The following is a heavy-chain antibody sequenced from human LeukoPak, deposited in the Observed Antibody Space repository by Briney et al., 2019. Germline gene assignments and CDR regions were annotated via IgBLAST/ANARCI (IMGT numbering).Heavy chain of an antibody. V-gene: IGHV3-23*01. D-gene: IGHD6-19*01. Sequence: GGSLRLSCAASGFTFSTYVMMWVRQAPGKGLEWVSSITGGGENTYYADSVKGRFTISRQDFKNTLSLEMITLRADDTAIYYCVKGGWADYWGQGTLATVSS. CDR3: VKGGWADY. CDR1: GFTFSTYV. CDR2: ITGGGENT. J-gene: IGHJ4*02.